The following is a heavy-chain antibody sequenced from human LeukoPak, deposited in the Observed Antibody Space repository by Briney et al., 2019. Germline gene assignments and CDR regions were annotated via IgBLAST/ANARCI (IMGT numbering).Heavy chain of an antibody. D-gene: IGHD3-10*01. CDR1: GGSISSSGYY. CDR3: ARIGKGGWRGEGYFDY. CDR2: IYYSGST. J-gene: IGHJ4*02. Sequence: KPSETLSLTCTVSGGSISSSGYYWGWIRQPPGKGLEWIGSIYYSGSTYYNPSLKSRVTISVDTSKNQFSLKLSSVTAADTAVYYCARIGKGGWRGEGYFDYWGQGTLVTVSS. V-gene: IGHV4-39*01.